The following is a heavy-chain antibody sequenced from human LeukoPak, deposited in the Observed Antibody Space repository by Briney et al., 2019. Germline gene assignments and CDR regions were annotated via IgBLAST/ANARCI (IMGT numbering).Heavy chain of an antibody. V-gene: IGHV3-53*01. J-gene: IGHJ4*02. Sequence: PGGSLRLSCAASGFTVNNNYMTWVRQAPGKGLEWVSVLYSNNTTYYADSVKGRFTISRDSSKNTQYLQMNSLRAEDTAVYYCARGITMMIVAPGYWGQGTLVTVSS. CDR2: LYSNNTT. CDR1: GFTVNNNY. CDR3: ARGITMMIVAPGY. D-gene: IGHD3-22*01.